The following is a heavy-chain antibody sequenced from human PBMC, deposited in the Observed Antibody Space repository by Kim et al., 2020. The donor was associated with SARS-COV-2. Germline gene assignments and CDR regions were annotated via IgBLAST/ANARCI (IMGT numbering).Heavy chain of an antibody. CDR3: AKDTESNWGFAFDY. CDR2: ISWDGGST. D-gene: IGHD7-27*01. Sequence: GGSLRLSCAASGFTFDDYTMHWVRQAPGKGLEWVSLISWDGGSTYYADSVKGRFTISRDNSKNSLYLQMNSLRTEDTALYYCAKDTESNWGFAFDYWGQGTLVTVSS. J-gene: IGHJ4*02. V-gene: IGHV3-43*01. CDR1: GFTFDDYT.